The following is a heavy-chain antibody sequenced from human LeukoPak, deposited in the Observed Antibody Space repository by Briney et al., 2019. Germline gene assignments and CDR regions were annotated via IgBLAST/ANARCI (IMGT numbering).Heavy chain of an antibody. V-gene: IGHV1-2*06. CDR1: GGTFSDYA. CDR3: AKDRDGADRIVL. J-gene: IGHJ4*02. Sequence: GASVKVSCKASGGTFSDYAINWVRQAPGQGPEWMGRLNPNTGHAVYAFKFQGRVTITRDTSSNTAYMEVTRLTSDDTALYYCAKDRDGADRIVLWGQGTLVTVSS. D-gene: IGHD5-24*01. CDR2: LNPNTGHA.